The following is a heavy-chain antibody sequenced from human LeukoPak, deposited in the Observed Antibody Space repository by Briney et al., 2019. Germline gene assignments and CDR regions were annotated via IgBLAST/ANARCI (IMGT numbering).Heavy chain of an antibody. V-gene: IGHV4-59*01. CDR3: ARSYGSGNYFDY. J-gene: IGHJ4*02. D-gene: IGHD3-10*01. CDR1: GGSISTYY. CDR2: IYYSGSA. Sequence: SETLSLTCTVSGGSISTYYWSWIRQPPGKGLEWIGYIYYSGSANYNPSLKSRVTISADTSKNQFSLKLSSVTAADTAVYYCARSYGSGNYFDYWGQGTLVTVSS.